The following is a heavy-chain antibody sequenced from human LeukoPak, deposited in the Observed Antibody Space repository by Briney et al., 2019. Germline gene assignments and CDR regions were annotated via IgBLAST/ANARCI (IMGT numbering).Heavy chain of an antibody. V-gene: IGHV3-21*06. CDR3: AKGNVMGGRGFDY. J-gene: IGHJ4*02. CDR2: IDSSSSYI. D-gene: IGHD3-16*01. Sequence: GGSLRLSCAASGFTFSSYSMTWVRQAPGKGLEWVSSIDSSSSYIFYADSMKGRFTISRDNAKNSLYLQMDSLRAEDTAMYFCAKGNVMGGRGFDYWGQGTLVTVSS. CDR1: GFTFSSYS.